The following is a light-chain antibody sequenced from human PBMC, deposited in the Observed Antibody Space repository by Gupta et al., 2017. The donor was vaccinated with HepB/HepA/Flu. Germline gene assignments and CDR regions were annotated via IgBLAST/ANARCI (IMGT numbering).Light chain of an antibody. J-gene: IGLJ3*02. Sequence: QSVLTQPPSSSGTPGQRVTISCSGSSSNIGSNTVNWYQQFPGTAPKLRIYSDNQRPSGVPDRFSASKSGTSASLAISGLQSEDEADYYCATWDDSLNAVFGGGTKLTVL. CDR1: SSNIGSNT. CDR3: ATWDDSLNAV. CDR2: SDN. V-gene: IGLV1-44*01.